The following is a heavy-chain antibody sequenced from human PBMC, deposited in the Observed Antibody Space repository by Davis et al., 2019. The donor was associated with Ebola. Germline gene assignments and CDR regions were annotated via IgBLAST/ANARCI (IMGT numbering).Heavy chain of an antibody. CDR2: ISWDGLST. V-gene: IGHV3-43D*03. Sequence: GESLKISCAASGFTFGDYAMHWVRQAPGTGLEWVSLISWDGLSTAYADSVRDRFSTSRDNSRNSLYLQMNGLRAEDTALYYCTAYDSTFRNYWGQGTLVTVSS. D-gene: IGHD3-22*01. CDR1: GFTFGDYA. CDR3: TAYDSTFRNY. J-gene: IGHJ4*02.